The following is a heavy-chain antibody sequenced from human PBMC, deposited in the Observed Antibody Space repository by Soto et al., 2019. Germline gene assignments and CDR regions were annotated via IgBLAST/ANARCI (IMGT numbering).Heavy chain of an antibody. CDR1: GYTFSGFG. J-gene: IGHJ4*02. CDR2: ISGYNGNT. V-gene: IGHV1-18*01. Sequence: ASVKVSCKASGYTFSGFGISWVRQAPGQGLEWMGWISGYNGNTNYIQNLQGRVTMTTDTSTSTAYMELRSLRSDDTAVYYCARDWCSSTTCFMRYFDCWGQGTLVTSPQ. CDR3: ARDWCSSTTCFMRYFDC. D-gene: IGHD2-2*01.